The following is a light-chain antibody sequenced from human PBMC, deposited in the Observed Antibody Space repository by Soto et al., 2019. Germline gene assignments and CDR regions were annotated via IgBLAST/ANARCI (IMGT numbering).Light chain of an antibody. CDR3: SSYTITSTDV. CDR1: SSDVGGYDY. J-gene: IGLJ1*01. CDR2: EVS. V-gene: IGLV2-14*01. Sequence: QSALTQPASVSGSPGQSITISCTGTSSDVGGYDYVSWYQQHPGKAPKLIIFEVSDRPSGVSNRFSGSKSGNTASLTISGLQDEDEADYYCSSYTITSTDVFGTGTKLTVL.